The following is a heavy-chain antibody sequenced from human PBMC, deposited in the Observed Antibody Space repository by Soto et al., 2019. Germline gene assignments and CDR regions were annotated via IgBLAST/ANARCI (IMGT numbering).Heavy chain of an antibody. Sequence: GGSLRLSCAASGVTFYEFGMSWVRQVPGKGPEWVSSFNWNGNYIHYADSVRGRFTISRDSAKKSLYLEMNNLRAEDTALYRCTRDTYSFWSGPSFFSFWGQGTLVTSPQVRLAYLQWSSLKASDTAMYYCAGSRGYSYGYEFDYWGQGTLVTVSS. CDR1: GVTFYEFG. V-gene: IGHV3-20*01. J-gene: IGHJ4*02. CDR3: TRDTYSFWSGPSFFSFWGQGTLVTSPQVRLAYLQWSSLKASDTAMYYCAGSRGYSYGYEFDY. CDR2: FNWNGNYI. D-gene: IGHD3-3*01.